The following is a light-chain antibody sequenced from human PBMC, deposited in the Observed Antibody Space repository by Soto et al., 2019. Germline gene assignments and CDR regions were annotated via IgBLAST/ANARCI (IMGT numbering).Light chain of an antibody. Sequence: GKRVTISCSGSNSNIGSNTVNWYQHLPGTAPKLLIYSNDQRPSGVPDRFSGSKSGTSASLAISGLQSEDEADYYCATCDDSLNGYVFGTGTKVTVL. V-gene: IGLV1-44*01. CDR1: NSNIGSNT. J-gene: IGLJ1*01. CDR2: SND. CDR3: ATCDDSLNGYV.